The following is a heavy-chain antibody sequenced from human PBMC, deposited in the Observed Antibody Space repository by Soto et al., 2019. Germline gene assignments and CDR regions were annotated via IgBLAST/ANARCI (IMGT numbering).Heavy chain of an antibody. CDR2: ISAYNGNT. Sequence: QDQLVQSGVEVKKPGASVKVSCKASGYSFTNYGITWVRQAPGQGFEWMGWISAYNGNTNYPQKFQGRVTMTTDASTRPAYLELRSLKSDDTAVYYCARDRGVAPPEAGNTHYYYYMDVWGKGTPVTVSS. D-gene: IGHD6-19*01. J-gene: IGHJ6*03. CDR1: GYSFTNYG. V-gene: IGHV1-18*01. CDR3: ARDRGVAPPEAGNTHYYYYMDV.